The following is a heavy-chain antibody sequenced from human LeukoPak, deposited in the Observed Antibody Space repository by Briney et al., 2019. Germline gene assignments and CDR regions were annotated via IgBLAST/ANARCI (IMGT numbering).Heavy chain of an antibody. V-gene: IGHV3-11*01. D-gene: IGHD6-6*01. CDR1: GFTFSDYY. CDR3: TRDRRGGYSSSTPH. J-gene: IGHJ1*01. CDR2: ISSSGSTI. Sequence: GGSLRLSCAASGFTFSDYYMSWIRQAPGQGLEWVSYISSSGSTISYTDSGKGRFTISRYKAKNSLYLQMNSLRAEDTSVYYCTRDRRGGYSSSTPHWGQGTLVTVSS.